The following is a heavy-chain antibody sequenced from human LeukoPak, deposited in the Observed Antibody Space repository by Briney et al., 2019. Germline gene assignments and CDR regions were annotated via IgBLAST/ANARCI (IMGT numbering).Heavy chain of an antibody. V-gene: IGHV3-21*01. J-gene: IGHJ4*02. CDR3: ARDRGELWSTAQFDY. CDR1: GFTFSSYS. D-gene: IGHD5-18*01. CDR2: ISSSSSYI. Sequence: GSLRLSCAASGFTFSSYSMNWVRQAPGKGLEWVSSISSSSSYIYYADSVKGRFTISRDNSKNTLYLQMNSLRAEDTAVYYCARDRGELWSTAQFDYWGQGTLVTVSS.